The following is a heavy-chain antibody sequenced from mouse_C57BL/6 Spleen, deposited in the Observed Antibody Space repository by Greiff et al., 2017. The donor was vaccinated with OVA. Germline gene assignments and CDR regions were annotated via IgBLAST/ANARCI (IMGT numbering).Heavy chain of an antibody. D-gene: IGHD4-1*01. CDR2: ISDGGSYT. J-gene: IGHJ3*01. CDR1: GFTFSSYA. Sequence: EVMLVESGGGLVKPGGSLKLSCAASGFTFSSYAMSWVRQTPEKRLEWVATISDGGSYTYYPNNVKGRFTISRDNAKNNLYLQMSHLKSEDTAMYYCAREGNWAPFAYWGQGTLVTVSA. CDR3: AREGNWAPFAY. V-gene: IGHV5-4*01.